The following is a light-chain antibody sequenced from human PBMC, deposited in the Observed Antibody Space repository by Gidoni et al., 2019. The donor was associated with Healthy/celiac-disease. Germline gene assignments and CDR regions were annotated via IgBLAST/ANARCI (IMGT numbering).Light chain of an antibody. Sequence: PATWYVCPGERATLSCRASQSVSSYLAWYQQKPGQAPRLLIYDASTRATGIPARFTGSGSGTEFTLTISSLQSEDFAVYYCQQYIAWPLTFGGGTKVEI. CDR3: QQYIAWPLT. CDR2: DAS. V-gene: IGKV3-15*01. CDR1: QSVSSY. J-gene: IGKJ4*01.